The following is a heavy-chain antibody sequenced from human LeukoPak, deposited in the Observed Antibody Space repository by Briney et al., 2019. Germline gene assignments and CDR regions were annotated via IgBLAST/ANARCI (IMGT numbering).Heavy chain of an antibody. Sequence: GGSLRLSCAASGFTFSSYAMSWVRQAPGKGLEWVSAISGSGGSTYYADSVKGRFTISRDNSKNTLYLQMNSLRAEDTAVYYCARAGRGYSSSRSLHGMDVWGQGTTVTVSS. J-gene: IGHJ6*02. V-gene: IGHV3-23*01. D-gene: IGHD5-18*01. CDR2: ISGSGGST. CDR1: GFTFSSYA. CDR3: ARAGRGYSSSRSLHGMDV.